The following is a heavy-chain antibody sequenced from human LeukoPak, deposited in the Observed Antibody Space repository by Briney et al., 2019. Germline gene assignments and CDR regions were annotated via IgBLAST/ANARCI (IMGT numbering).Heavy chain of an antibody. Sequence: SETLSLTCAVYGGSFSGYYWSWIRQPPGKGLEWIGEINHSGSTNYNPSLKSRVTISVDTSKNQFSLKLSSVTAADTAVYYCARGSVLGYCSGGSCYLTDAFDIWGQGTMVTVSS. CDR1: GGSFSGYY. J-gene: IGHJ3*02. CDR3: ARGSVLGYCSGGSCYLTDAFDI. D-gene: IGHD2-15*01. V-gene: IGHV4-34*01. CDR2: INHSGST.